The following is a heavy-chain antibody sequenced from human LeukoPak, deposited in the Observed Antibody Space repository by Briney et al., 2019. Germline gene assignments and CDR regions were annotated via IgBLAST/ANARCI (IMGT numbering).Heavy chain of an antibody. D-gene: IGHD4-17*01. V-gene: IGHV1-69*02. CDR2: IIPDLGVT. CDR3: ARGNAVGDYVPLNN. Sequence: SVKVSCMVSGGTFRSYTVTWVRRAPGQGLEWMGGIIPDLGVTNFAQKFQGRVTISADALTSSVFMEMSSLTSDGTAVYYCARGNAVGDYVPLNNWGQGTLVTVSS. CDR1: GGTFRSYT. J-gene: IGHJ4*01.